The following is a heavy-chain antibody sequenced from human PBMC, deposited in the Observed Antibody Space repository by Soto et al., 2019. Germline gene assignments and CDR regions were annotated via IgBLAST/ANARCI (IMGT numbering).Heavy chain of an antibody. CDR1: GFTFSNAW. D-gene: IGHD3-10*01. Sequence: GGSLRLSCAASGFTFSNAWMSWVHQAPGKGLEWVGRIKSKTDGGTTDYAAPVKGRFTISRDDSKNTLYLQMNSLKTEDTAVYYCTTDSPSIWFGELLYYFDYWGQGTLVTVSS. CDR2: IKSKTDGGTT. CDR3: TTDSPSIWFGELLYYFDY. V-gene: IGHV3-15*01. J-gene: IGHJ4*02.